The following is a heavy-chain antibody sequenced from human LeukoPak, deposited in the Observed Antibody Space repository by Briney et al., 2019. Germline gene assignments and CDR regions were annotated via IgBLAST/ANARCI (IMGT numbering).Heavy chain of an antibody. CDR2: ISSSSAYI. Sequence: GSLRLSCAASGFTFIAYSMNWVRQAPGKGLEWVSSISSSSAYIHYADSVEGRFTVSRDNAKNSLYLQMNSLRAEDTAVYYCARIRRFPNWFDPWGQGTLVTVSS. V-gene: IGHV3-21*01. J-gene: IGHJ5*02. D-gene: IGHD2-21*01. CDR3: ARIRRFPNWFDP. CDR1: GFTFIAYS.